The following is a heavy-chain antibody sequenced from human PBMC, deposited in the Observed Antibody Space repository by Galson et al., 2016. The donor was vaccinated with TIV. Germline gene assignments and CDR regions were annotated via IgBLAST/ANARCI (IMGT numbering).Heavy chain of an antibody. CDR3: ARQEQEMEAPLWD. D-gene: IGHD3-16*01. V-gene: IGHV4-39*01. CDR1: GDSISSSRHF. Sequence: LSLTCTVSGDSISSSRHFWGWIRQPPGKGLEWIGTIYYSRHTYYTSSLKSRVTVSVDASRNQFSLKLTSVTASDTAIYYCARQEQEMEAPLWDWGQGNAGHRLL. CDR2: IYYSRHT. J-gene: IGHJ4*02.